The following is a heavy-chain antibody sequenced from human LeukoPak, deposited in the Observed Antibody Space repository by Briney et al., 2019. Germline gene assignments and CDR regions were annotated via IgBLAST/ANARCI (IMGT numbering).Heavy chain of an antibody. J-gene: IGHJ6*02. CDR1: GFTFSSYG. V-gene: IGHV3-30*18. D-gene: IGHD3-22*01. CDR2: ISYDGSNK. Sequence: GGSLRLSCAASGFTFSSYGMHWVRQAPSKGLEWVAVISYDGSNKYYADSVKGRFTISRDNSKNTLYLQMNSLRAEDTAVYYCAKEGYYDSSGWGNSMDVWGQGTTVTVSS. CDR3: AKEGYYDSSGWGNSMDV.